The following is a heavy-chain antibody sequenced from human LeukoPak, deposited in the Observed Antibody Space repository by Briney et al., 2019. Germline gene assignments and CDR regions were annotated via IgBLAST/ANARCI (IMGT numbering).Heavy chain of an antibody. J-gene: IGHJ4*02. CDR3: ARIFDI. CDR2: ISYNGKT. V-gene: IGHV4-61*08. Sequence: SETLSPTCTISGASFRSGGQYWGWIRQTPGKGLEWIGDISYNGKTNYNPALKSRVTISLDTSRSQFSLRMSSVTAADTGVYYCARIFDIWGRGTLVTVSS. CDR1: GASFRSGGQY.